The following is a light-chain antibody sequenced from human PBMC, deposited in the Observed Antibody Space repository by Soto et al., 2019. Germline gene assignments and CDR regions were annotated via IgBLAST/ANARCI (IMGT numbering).Light chain of an antibody. CDR2: DAS. CDR3: QQYNSYPWT. Sequence: DIQMTQSPSTLSASVGCRVTITCRASQSISSWLAWYQQKPGKAPKILIYDASSLESGVPSRFSGSGYGTEFNLTISSLQTDDFATYYCQQYNSYPWTFGQGTKVDIK. V-gene: IGKV1-5*01. J-gene: IGKJ1*01. CDR1: QSISSW.